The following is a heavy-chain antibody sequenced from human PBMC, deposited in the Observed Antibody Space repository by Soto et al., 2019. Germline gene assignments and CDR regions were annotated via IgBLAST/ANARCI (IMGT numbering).Heavy chain of an antibody. CDR3: ASGPYYDSSGYFH. D-gene: IGHD3-22*01. CDR2: IIPILGIA. Sequence: QVQLVQSGAEVKKPGSSVKVSCKASGGTFSSYTISWVRQAPGQGLEWMGRIIPILGIANYAQKFQGRVTITADKATSTAYRELSSLRSEDTAVYYCASGPYYDSSGYFHWGQGTLVTVSS. J-gene: IGHJ4*02. V-gene: IGHV1-69*02. CDR1: GGTFSSYT.